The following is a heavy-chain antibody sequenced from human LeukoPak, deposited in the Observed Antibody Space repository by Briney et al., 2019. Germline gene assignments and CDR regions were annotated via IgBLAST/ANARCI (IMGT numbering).Heavy chain of an antibody. D-gene: IGHD2-2*01. V-gene: IGHV1-69*06. Sequence: ASVKVSCKASGGTFSSYAISWVRQAPGQGLEWMGGIIPIFGTANYAQKFQGRVTITADKSTSTAYMELSSLRSEDTAVYYCARAGEYCSSTSRHVRSFAFDIWGQGTMVTVSS. J-gene: IGHJ3*02. CDR1: GGTFSSYA. CDR3: ARAGEYCSSTSRHVRSFAFDI. CDR2: IIPIFGTA.